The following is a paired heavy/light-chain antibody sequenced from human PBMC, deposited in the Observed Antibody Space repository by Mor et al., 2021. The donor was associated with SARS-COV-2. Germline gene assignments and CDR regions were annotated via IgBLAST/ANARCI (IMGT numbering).Light chain of an antibody. CDR1: QSVSGY. CDR2: DAS. Sequence: EIVLTQSPATLSLSPGERATLSCRASQSVSGYLAWYQQKPGQAPRLLIYDASNRATGVPARFSGSGSGTDFTLTISSLEPEDFAVYFCQLAKTFGGGTKVEI. J-gene: IGKJ4*01. V-gene: IGKV3-11*01. CDR3: QLAKT.
Heavy chain of an antibody. CDR2: MNSDGILK. D-gene: IGHD1-26*01. CDR1: EFTLSGYW. CDR3: TRVAKGGKDYSDC. J-gene: IGHJ4*02. V-gene: IGHV3-7*01. Sequence: EVQLVESGGGLVQTGGSLRLSCEASEFTLSGYWMSWVRQAPGKGLEWVANMNSDGILKYYVDSVKGRFTISRDNAKNSLYLQMNSLRAEDTAVYYCTRVAKGGKDYSDCWGQGALVTVSS.